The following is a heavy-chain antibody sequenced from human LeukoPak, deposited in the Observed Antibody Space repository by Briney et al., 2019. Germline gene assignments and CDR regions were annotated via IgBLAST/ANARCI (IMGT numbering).Heavy chain of an antibody. Sequence: GGSLRLSCAASGFTFSSYSMNWVRQAPGKGLEWASSISSSSSYIYYADSVKGRFTISRDNAKNSLYLQMNSLRAEDTAVYYCARAPKGNGFYCTNGVCHFDYWGQGTLVTVSS. CDR3: ARAPKGNGFYCTNGVCHFDY. CDR1: GFTFSSYS. D-gene: IGHD2-8*01. J-gene: IGHJ4*02. CDR2: ISSSSSYI. V-gene: IGHV3-21*01.